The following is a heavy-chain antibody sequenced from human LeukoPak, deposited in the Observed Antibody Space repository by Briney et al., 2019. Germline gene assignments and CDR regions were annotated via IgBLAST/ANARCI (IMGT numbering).Heavy chain of an antibody. Sequence: SETLSLTCTVSGYSISSGYYWGWIRQPPGKGLEWIGSIYHSGSTYYNPSLKSRVTISVDTSKNQFSLKLSSVTAADTAVYYCARALGYYYYYYMDVWGKGTTVTVSS. CDR1: GYSISSGYY. CDR3: ARALGYYYYYYMDV. CDR2: IYHSGST. J-gene: IGHJ6*03. V-gene: IGHV4-38-2*02.